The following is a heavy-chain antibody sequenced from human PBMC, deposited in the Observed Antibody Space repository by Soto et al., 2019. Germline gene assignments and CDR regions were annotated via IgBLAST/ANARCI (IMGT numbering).Heavy chain of an antibody. CDR1: GYSLNSGYY. J-gene: IGHJ5*02. Sequence: SGTLSLTCAVSGYSLNSGYYSGWLRQPPGKGLEWIGSIYHGGSTYYNPSLKSRVTISIDTPKNQLSLKLTSVTAADTAVYYCSRRAPEGFDPWGQGTLVTVSS. V-gene: IGHV4-38-2*01. CDR2: IYHGGST. CDR3: SRRAPEGFDP.